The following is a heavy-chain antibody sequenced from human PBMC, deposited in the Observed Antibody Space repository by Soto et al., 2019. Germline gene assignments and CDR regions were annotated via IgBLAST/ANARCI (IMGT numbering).Heavy chain of an antibody. CDR1: GGSISSYY. Sequence: SETLSLTCTVSGGSISSYYWSWIRQPPGKGLEWIGYIYYSGSTNYNPSLKSRVTISVDTSKNQFSLKLSSVTAADTAVYYCARQRRNPYYDFWSGPYYYYGMDVWGQGTTVT. CDR2: IYYSGST. CDR3: ARQRRNPYYDFWSGPYYYYGMDV. V-gene: IGHV4-59*01. D-gene: IGHD3-3*01. J-gene: IGHJ6*02.